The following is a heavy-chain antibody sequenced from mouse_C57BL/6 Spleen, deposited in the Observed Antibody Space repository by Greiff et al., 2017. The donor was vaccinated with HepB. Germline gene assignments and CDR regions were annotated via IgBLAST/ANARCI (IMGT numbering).Heavy chain of an antibody. CDR3: ARSDYSNSWFAY. CDR1: GYTFTNYW. Sequence: VQGVESGAELVRPGTSVKMSCKASGYTFTNYWIGWAKQRPGHGLEWIGDIYPGGGYTNYNEKFKGKATLTADKSSSTAYMQFSSLTSEDSAIYYCARSDYSNSWFAYWGQGTLVTVSA. V-gene: IGHV1-63*01. CDR2: IYPGGGYT. D-gene: IGHD2-5*01. J-gene: IGHJ3*01.